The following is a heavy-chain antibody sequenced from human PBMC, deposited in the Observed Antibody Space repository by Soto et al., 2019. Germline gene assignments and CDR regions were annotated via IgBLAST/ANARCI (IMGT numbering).Heavy chain of an antibody. Sequence: EVQLVESGGGLVQPGGSLKLSCAASGFTFSGSAMHWVRQASGKGLEWVGRIRSKANSYATAYAASVKGRFTISRDDSKNTAYLQMNSLKTEDTAVYYCTSRLSSNYDSGGNPFDYWGQGTLVTVSS. CDR3: TSRLSSNYDSGGNPFDY. D-gene: IGHD4-17*01. V-gene: IGHV3-73*01. CDR2: IRSKANSYAT. J-gene: IGHJ4*02. CDR1: GFTFSGSA.